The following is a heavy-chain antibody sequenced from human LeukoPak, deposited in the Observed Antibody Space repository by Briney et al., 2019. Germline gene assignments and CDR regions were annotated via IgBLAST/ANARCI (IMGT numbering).Heavy chain of an antibody. CDR1: GFTFRDYY. D-gene: IGHD3-22*01. CDR3: ARDPGDYYDHSGSFEY. J-gene: IGHJ4*02. Sequence: GGSLRLSCVVSGFTFRDYYMSWIRLGPGKGLEWVSFISNSGDTIYYADSVKGRFTISRDSAKNSVYLQMNSLRAEDTAVYYCARDPGDYYDHSGSFEYWGQGALVTVSS. V-gene: IGHV3-11*01. CDR2: ISNSGDTI.